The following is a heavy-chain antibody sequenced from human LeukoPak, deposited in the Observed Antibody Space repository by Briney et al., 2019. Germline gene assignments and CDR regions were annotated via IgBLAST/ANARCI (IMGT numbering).Heavy chain of an antibody. CDR2: IKSKTDGGTT. CDR3: TPHHVPVRGALWFDP. J-gene: IGHJ5*02. Sequence: GGSLRLSCAASGFTFSNAWMSWVRQAPGKGLEWVGRIKSKTDGGTTDYAAPVKGRFTISRDDSKNTLYLQMNSLKTEDTAVYYCTPHHVPVRGALWFDPWGQGTLVTVSS. V-gene: IGHV3-15*01. CDR1: GFTFSNAW. D-gene: IGHD3-10*01.